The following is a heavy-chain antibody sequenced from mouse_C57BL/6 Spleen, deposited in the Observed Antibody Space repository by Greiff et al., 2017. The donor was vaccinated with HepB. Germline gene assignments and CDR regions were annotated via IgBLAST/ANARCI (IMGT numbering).Heavy chain of an antibody. CDR2: IYPGSGST. J-gene: IGHJ4*01. V-gene: IGHV1-55*01. CDR1: GYTFTSYW. D-gene: IGHD2-1*01. Sequence: VQLQQPGAELVKPGASVKMSCKASGYTFTSYWITWVKQRPGQGLEWIGDIYPGSGSTNYNEKLKSKATLTVDTSSSTAYMQLSSLTSEDSAVYYCARGGNPLYYYAMDYWGQGTSVTVSS. CDR3: ARGGNPLYYYAMDY.